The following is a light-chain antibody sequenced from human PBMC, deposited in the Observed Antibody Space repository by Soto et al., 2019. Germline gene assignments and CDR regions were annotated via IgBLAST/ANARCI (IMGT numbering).Light chain of an antibody. CDR3: GSWDGALNAWV. J-gene: IGLJ3*02. CDR1: TSNIGNHY. Sequence: QSVLTQPPSVSAAPGHQVTITCSGSTSNIGNHYVSWYQHLPGRAPKLLIYDNYKRPSGIPDRLAASRSGTSATLGIVGLQPGDEADYYCGSWDGALNAWVCGGGTKLTVL. CDR2: DNY. V-gene: IGLV1-51*01.